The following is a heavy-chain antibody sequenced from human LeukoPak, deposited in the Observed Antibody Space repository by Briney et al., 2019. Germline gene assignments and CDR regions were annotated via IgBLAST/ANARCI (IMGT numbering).Heavy chain of an antibody. CDR3: TTEDYGDYVPDY. CDR2: IKSKTDGGTT. V-gene: IGHV3-15*01. D-gene: IGHD4-17*01. CDR1: GFTLSSYS. J-gene: IGHJ4*02. Sequence: GGSLRLSCAASGFTLSSYSMNWARQAPGKGLEWVGQIKSKTDGGTTDYAAPVKGRFTISRDDSKNSLYLLMNSLKTEDTAVYYCTTEDYGDYVPDYWGQGTLVTVSS.